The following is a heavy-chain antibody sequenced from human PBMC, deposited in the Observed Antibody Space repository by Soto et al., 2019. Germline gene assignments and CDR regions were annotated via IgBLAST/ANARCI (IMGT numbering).Heavy chain of an antibody. D-gene: IGHD6-19*01. CDR3: ASLYSSAWARDH. CDR1: GFTFSSCW. V-gene: IGHV3-74*01. J-gene: IGHJ4*02. CDR2: ISSDGSTT. Sequence: LRLSCAASGFTFSSCWMHRVRQAPGKGLVWVSRISSDGSTTNYADSVKGRFTISRDNAKNTLYLQMENLRAEDTAVYYCASLYSSAWARDHWGQGTLVTVSS.